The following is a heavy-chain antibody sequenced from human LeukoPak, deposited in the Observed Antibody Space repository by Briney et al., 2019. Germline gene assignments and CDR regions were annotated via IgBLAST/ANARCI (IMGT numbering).Heavy chain of an antibody. D-gene: IGHD6-19*01. CDR2: IYYSGST. CDR3: ARSSGSHDAFDI. CDR1: GGSISSYY. V-gene: IGHV4-59*01. Sequence: SETLSLTCTVSGGSISSYYWSWIRQPPGKGLEWIGYIYYSGSTNHNPSLKSRVTISVDTSKNQFSLKLSSVTAADTAVYYCARSSGSHDAFDIWGQGTMVTVSS. J-gene: IGHJ3*02.